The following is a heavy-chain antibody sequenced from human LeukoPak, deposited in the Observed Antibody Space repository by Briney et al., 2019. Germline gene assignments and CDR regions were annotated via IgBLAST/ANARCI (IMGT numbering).Heavy chain of an antibody. Sequence: GRSLRLSCAASGFTFSSYAMHWVRQAPGKGLEWVAVISYDGRNKYYADSVKGRFTISRDNSKNTLYLQMNSLRAEDTAVYYCAREAVAGNFDYWGQGTLVTVSS. V-gene: IGHV3-30*04. CDR2: ISYDGRNK. CDR3: AREAVAGNFDY. D-gene: IGHD6-19*01. J-gene: IGHJ4*02. CDR1: GFTFSSYA.